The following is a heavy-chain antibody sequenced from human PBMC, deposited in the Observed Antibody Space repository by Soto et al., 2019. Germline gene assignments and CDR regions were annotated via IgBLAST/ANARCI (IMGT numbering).Heavy chain of an antibody. CDR3: AFPASNDFEY. CDR2: VYHSGST. D-gene: IGHD4-4*01. V-gene: IGHV4-4*02. Sequence: QVQVQESGPGLVKPSGTLSLTCAVSGGSINSNNWWSWVRQPPGKGLEWIGEVYHSGSTNYNPSLKSRVAISRDQSKTLFSLTVSSVTAADTAVYYCAFPASNDFEYWGQGSLVTVSS. J-gene: IGHJ4*02. CDR1: GGSINSNNW.